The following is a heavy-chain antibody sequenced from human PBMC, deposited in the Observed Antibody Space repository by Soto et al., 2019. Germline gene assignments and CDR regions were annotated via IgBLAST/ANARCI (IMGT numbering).Heavy chain of an antibody. V-gene: IGHV3-30-3*01. CDR2: ISFAGTND. Sequence: QMQLVQSGGGVVQPGRSLRLSCAASGFTFDTYEMNWVRQAPGKGLEWVAMISFAGTNDYYADSVKGRFTISRDNSNNTLFLHMNSLRVADTAVYYCARDMNWLDPWGQGSLVNVAS. CDR1: GFTFDTYE. CDR3: ARDMNWLDP. J-gene: IGHJ5*02.